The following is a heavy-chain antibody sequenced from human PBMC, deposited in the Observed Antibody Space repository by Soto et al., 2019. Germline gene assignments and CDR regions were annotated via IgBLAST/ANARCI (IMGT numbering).Heavy chain of an antibody. Sequence: EVQLVESGGGLVQPGTSLRLSCAASGFTFHYYAMHWVRQAPGKGLERVSGISWNSGSMDYADSVKGRFTISRDNAKNSLYLQMNGLTAEDTAFYYCVKDDRDCSSSSCYGSYFHYYGMDVWGQGTTVTVSS. CDR2: ISWNSGSM. D-gene: IGHD2-2*01. CDR3: VKDDRDCSSSSCYGSYFHYYGMDV. V-gene: IGHV3-9*01. CDR1: GFTFHYYA. J-gene: IGHJ6*02.